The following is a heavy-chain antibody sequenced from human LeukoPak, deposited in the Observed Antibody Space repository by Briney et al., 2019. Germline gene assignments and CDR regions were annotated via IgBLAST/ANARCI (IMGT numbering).Heavy chain of an antibody. CDR1: GYSFTSYT. V-gene: IGHV1-8*03. J-gene: IGHJ4*02. CDR3: ARVAGSIDY. Sequence: ASVKVSCKASGYSFTSYTFSWVRQATGQGLEWMGWMNPNSGYTGYAQKFQGRVTITRDTSISTAYMELSSLRSEDTAVYYCARVAGSIDYWGQGTLVTVSS. D-gene: IGHD6-19*01. CDR2: MNPNSGYT.